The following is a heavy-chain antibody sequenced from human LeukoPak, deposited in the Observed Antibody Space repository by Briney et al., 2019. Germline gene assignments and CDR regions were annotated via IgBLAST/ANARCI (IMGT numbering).Heavy chain of an antibody. D-gene: IGHD3-22*01. Sequence: HPGGSLRLSCAASGFTFSSFSMNWVRQAPGKGLEWVSYISGSSSTIYYADSVKGRFTISRDNAKNSLYLQMNSLRDEDTAVYYCARSLLLGTSVDYWGQGTLVTVSS. CDR2: ISGSSSTI. V-gene: IGHV3-48*02. CDR1: GFTFSSFS. CDR3: ARSLLLGTSVDY. J-gene: IGHJ4*02.